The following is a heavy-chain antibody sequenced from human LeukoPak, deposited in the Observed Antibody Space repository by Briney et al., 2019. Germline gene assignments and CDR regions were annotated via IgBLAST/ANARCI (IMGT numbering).Heavy chain of an antibody. J-gene: IGHJ3*01. V-gene: IGHV3-7*01. D-gene: IGHD3/OR15-3a*01. CDR2: ITKDGSAK. CDR3: TDPDWG. Sequence: GGSLRLSCAASGFTVSSNYMSWVRQAPGKGLEWVATITKDGSAKYYVDSVKGRFTISRDDARNSVYLQMNTLRAEDTAVYYCTDPDWGWGQGTMVTVSS. CDR1: GFTVSSNY.